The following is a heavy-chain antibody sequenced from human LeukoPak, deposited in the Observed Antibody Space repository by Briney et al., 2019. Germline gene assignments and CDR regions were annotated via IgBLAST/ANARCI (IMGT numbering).Heavy chain of an antibody. CDR2: TYFRSKWYN. Sequence: SQTLSLTCAISGDSVSSNRATWTWIRQSPSIGLEWLVRTYFRSKWYNDYAVSVKGRITINPDTSTNQFSLQLTSVTPEDTAVYYCARGRGDIDFDFWGQGTLVTVSS. CDR1: GDSVSSNRAT. CDR3: ARGRGDIDFDF. J-gene: IGHJ4*02. V-gene: IGHV6-1*01.